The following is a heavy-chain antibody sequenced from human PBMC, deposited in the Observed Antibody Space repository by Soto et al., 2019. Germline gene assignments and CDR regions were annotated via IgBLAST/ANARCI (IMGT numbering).Heavy chain of an antibody. V-gene: IGHV3-11*01. CDR3: AGEDYCDTIYGMDV. CDR2: ISSSGLNI. J-gene: IGHJ6*02. Sequence: QVQLVESGGGLVKPGGSLRLSCAASGFTFSDYYMSWIRQAPGKGLEWVSYISSSGLNIYYADSVKGRFTISRDNAKNSLYLQMNSLRAEDTAVYYCAGEDYCDTIYGMDVWGQGTTVTVSS. D-gene: IGHD4-17*01. CDR1: GFTFSDYY.